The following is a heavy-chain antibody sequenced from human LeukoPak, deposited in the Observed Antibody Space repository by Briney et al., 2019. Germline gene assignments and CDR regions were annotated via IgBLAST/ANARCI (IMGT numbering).Heavy chain of an antibody. D-gene: IGHD6-25*01. J-gene: IGHJ5*02. CDR1: GYTFTSYD. Sequence: ASVKVSCKASGYTFTSYDINWVRQAPGQGLEWMGWMNPNSANTGYAQKFQGRVTMTRNTSISTAYMELSSLRSEDTAVYYCARVPSGGNKFDPWGQGTLVTVSS. V-gene: IGHV1-8*01. CDR2: MNPNSANT. CDR3: ARVPSGGNKFDP.